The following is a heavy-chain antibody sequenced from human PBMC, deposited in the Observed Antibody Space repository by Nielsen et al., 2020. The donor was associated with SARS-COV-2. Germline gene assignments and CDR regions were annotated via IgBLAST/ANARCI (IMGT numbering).Heavy chain of an antibody. D-gene: IGHD4-17*01. CDR3: ARDSSDTYGYFDY. V-gene: IGHV3-30-3*01. CDR2: ISYDGSNK. Sequence: GESLKTSCAASGFTFSGHWMHWGRQAPGKGLEWVAVISYDGSNKYYADSVKGRFTISRDNSKNTLSLQMNSLRRGDTAVYYCARDSSDTYGYFDYWGQGTLVTVSS. J-gene: IGHJ4*02. CDR1: GFTFSGHW.